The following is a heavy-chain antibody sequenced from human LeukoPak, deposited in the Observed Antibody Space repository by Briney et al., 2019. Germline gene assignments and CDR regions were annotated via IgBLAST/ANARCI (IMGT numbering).Heavy chain of an antibody. J-gene: IGHJ4*02. CDR2: INAGNGNT. CDR3: ARDPGAAADVFDY. D-gene: IGHD6-13*01. V-gene: IGHV1-3*01. CDR1: GYTFTSYA. Sequence: ASVKVSCKASGYTFTSYAMHWVRQAPGQRLEWMGWINAGNGNTEYSQKFQGRVTITRDTSASTAYMELSSLRSEDTAVYYCARDPGAAADVFDYWGQGALVTVSS.